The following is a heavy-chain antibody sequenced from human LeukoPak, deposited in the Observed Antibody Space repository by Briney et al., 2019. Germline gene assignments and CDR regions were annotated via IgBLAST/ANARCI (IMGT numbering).Heavy chain of an antibody. D-gene: IGHD3-9*01. Sequence: QTGGSLRLSCAASGFTFSTFPMSCVRQAPVKGLEWVSTIGYLGTNTFYADSVKGRFTISRDNSKSTLYLQMSSLRAEDTAIYYCAKRDWPHAIDIWGQGTMVTVSS. J-gene: IGHJ3*02. CDR1: GFTFSTFP. CDR2: IGYLGTNT. V-gene: IGHV3-23*01. CDR3: AKRDWPHAIDI.